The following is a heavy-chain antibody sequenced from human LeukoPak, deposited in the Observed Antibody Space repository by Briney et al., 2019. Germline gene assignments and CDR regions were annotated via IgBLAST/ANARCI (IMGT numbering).Heavy chain of an antibody. CDR3: ARGPLITLVRGGQWYFYMDV. CDR2: INPSGGST. J-gene: IGHJ6*03. V-gene: IGHV1-46*01. Sequence: GASVKVSCKASGYTFTSYYMHWVRQAPGQGLEWMGIINPSGGSTSYAQKFQGRVTMTRDTSTSTVYMELISLRSEDTAMYYCARGPLITLVRGGQWYFYMDVWGKGTTVTLSS. D-gene: IGHD3-10*01. CDR1: GYTFTSYY.